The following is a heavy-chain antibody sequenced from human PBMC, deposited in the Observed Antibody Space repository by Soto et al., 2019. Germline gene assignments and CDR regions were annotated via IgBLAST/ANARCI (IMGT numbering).Heavy chain of an antibody. CDR2: ISYDGSNK. D-gene: IGHD3-10*01. J-gene: IGHJ6*02. V-gene: IGHV3-30-3*01. CDR3: AREGERMVRGVPMGYYGMDV. CDR1: GFTFSSYA. Sequence: GGSLRLSCAASGFTFSSYAMHWVRQAPGKGLEWVAVISYDGSNKYYADSVKGRFTISRDNSKNTLYLQMNSLRAEDTAVYYCAREGERMVRGVPMGYYGMDVWGQGTTVTVSS.